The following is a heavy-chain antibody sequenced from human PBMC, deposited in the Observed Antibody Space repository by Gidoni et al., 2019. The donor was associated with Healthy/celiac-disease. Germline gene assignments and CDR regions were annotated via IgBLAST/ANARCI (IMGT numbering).Heavy chain of an antibody. J-gene: IGHJ6*02. Sequence: QVQLQQWGAGLLKPSETLSLTCAVYGGSFSGYYWSWIRQPPGKGLEWIGEINHSGSTNYNPSLKSRVTISVDTSKNQFSLKLSSVTAADTAVYYCASSSTSQYYYGMDVWGQGTTVTVSS. CDR3: ASSSTSQYYYGMDV. V-gene: IGHV4-34*01. CDR1: GGSFSGYY. CDR2: INHSGST. D-gene: IGHD2-2*01.